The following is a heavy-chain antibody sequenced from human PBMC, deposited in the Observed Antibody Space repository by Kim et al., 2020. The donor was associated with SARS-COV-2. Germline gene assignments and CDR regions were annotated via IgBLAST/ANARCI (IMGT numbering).Heavy chain of an antibody. CDR2: IYPGDSDT. CDR3: ARQGGNQSKYRNTIDY. CDR1: GYSFTSYW. D-gene: IGHD3-16*02. V-gene: IGHV5-51*01. J-gene: IGHJ4*02. Sequence: GESLKISCKGSGYSFTSYWIGWVRQMPGKGLEWMGIIYPGDSDTRYSPSFQGQVTISADKSISTAYLQWSSLKASDTAMYYCARQGGNQSKYRNTIDYWGQGTLVTVSS.